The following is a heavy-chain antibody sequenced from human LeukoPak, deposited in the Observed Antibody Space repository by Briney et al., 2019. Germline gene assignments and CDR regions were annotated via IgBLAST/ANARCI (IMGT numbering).Heavy chain of an antibody. CDR1: GFTFSSYA. CDR2: ISGSGGST. V-gene: IGHV3-23*01. D-gene: IGHD3-3*01. Sequence: GGSLRLSCAASGFTFSSYAMSWVRQAPGKGLEWVSAISGSGGSTYYADSVKGRFTISRDNSKNTLYLQMNSLRAEDTAVYYCAKSEDYDFRSGYNWFDPWGQGTLVTVSS. J-gene: IGHJ5*02. CDR3: AKSEDYDFRSGYNWFDP.